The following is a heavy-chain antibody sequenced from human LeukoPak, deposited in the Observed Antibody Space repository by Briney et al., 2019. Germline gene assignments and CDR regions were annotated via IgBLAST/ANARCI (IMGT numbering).Heavy chain of an antibody. CDR1: GLTFSSYA. D-gene: IGHD3-3*01. CDR2: ISGSGGST. Sequence: GGSLRLSCAVSGLTFSSYAMSWVRQAPGKGLEWVSAISGSGGSTYYADSVKGRSTISRDNSKNTLYLQMNSLGAEDTAVYYCAKGFFWSNFDYWGQGTLVTVSS. V-gene: IGHV3-23*01. J-gene: IGHJ4*02. CDR3: AKGFFWSNFDY.